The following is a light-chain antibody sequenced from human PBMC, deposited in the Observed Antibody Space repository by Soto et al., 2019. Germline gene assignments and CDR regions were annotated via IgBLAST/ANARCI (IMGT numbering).Light chain of an antibody. CDR3: QQYNPYPLT. V-gene: IGKV1-5*03. CDR2: KAS. J-gene: IGKJ4*01. Sequence: DIQMTQSPSTLSASVGDRVPITCRASQSISTWLAWYQKKPGKAPKLLIYKASSLEAGVPSRFSGSGSGTEFNITISSLQPDDFATYYCQQYNPYPLTFGGGTTVEIK. CDR1: QSISTW.